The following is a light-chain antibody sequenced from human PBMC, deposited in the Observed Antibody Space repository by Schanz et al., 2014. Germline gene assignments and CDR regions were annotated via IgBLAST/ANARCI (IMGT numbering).Light chain of an antibody. CDR3: SSYTSSSTAV. V-gene: IGLV2-11*01. J-gene: IGLJ3*02. CDR1: SGDFGDYTS. CDR2: YVS. Sequence: QSALTQPRSVSGSPGQSVTISCTGTSGDFGDYTSVSWYQQHPGRAPKLVIYYVSQRPSGVPDRFSGSKSANTAYLTISGLQAEDEADYYCSSYTSSSTAVFGGGTKLAVL.